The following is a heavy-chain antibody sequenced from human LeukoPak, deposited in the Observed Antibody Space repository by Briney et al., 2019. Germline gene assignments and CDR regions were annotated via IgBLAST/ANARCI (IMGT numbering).Heavy chain of an antibody. Sequence: GGSLRLSCAASGFTFSSYAMSWVRQAPGKGLEWVSAISGSGGSTYYADSVKGRFTISRDNAKNSLYLQMNSLRAEDTAVYYCARDGVVPADIDAFDIWGQGTMVTVSS. J-gene: IGHJ3*02. D-gene: IGHD2-2*01. CDR1: GFTFSSYA. CDR2: ISGSGGST. V-gene: IGHV3-23*01. CDR3: ARDGVVPADIDAFDI.